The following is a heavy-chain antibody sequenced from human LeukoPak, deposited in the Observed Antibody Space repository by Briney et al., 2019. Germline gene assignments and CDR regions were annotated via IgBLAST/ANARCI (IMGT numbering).Heavy chain of an antibody. J-gene: IGHJ3*02. D-gene: IGHD1-26*01. CDR3: ARRGGSPLGAFDI. V-gene: IGHV4-59*01. Sequence: PSETLSLTCTVSGGSISSYYWSWIRQPPGKGLEWIAYIYYTERPNYNPSLKSRVTISVDTSKNQFSLKVTSATAADTAVYYCARRGGSPLGAFDIWGQGTMVTVSS. CDR2: IYYTERP. CDR1: GGSISSYY.